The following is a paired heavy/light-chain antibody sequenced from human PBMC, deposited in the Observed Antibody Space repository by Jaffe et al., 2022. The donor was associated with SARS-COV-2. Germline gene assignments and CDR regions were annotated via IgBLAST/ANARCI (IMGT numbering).Heavy chain of an antibody. CDR1: AFPFINAW. Sequence: EAQLVESGGGLVKPGGSLRLSCAASAFPFINAWMNWVRQAPGKGLEWVGRIKSKTDGGTTDLAAPVKGRFTISRDDSRNTVYLQMNSLKTEDTAVYYCTYPRLGESTFDYWGQGSLVTVSS. V-gene: IGHV3-15*01. CDR3: TYPRLGESTFDY. D-gene: IGHD3-10*01. J-gene: IGHJ4*02. CDR2: IKSKTDGGTT.
Light chain of an antibody. Sequence: DIQMTQSPSSLSASVGDRVTITCRASQGISNYLAWFQQKPGKAPKSLIYAASSLQSGVPSKFSGGGSGTDFTLTINSLQPEDFATYYCQQYHSYPPTFGPGTKVDIK. V-gene: IGKV1-16*02. CDR3: QQYHSYPPT. CDR2: AAS. J-gene: IGKJ3*01. CDR1: QGISNY.